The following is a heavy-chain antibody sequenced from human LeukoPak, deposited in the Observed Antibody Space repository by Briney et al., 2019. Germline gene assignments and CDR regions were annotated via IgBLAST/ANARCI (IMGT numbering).Heavy chain of an antibody. CDR3: ARVSGCSGTSCPSGFVDS. J-gene: IGHJ4*02. Sequence: SVKVSCKASGGTFSNYVVGWVRQAPGQGLEWMGGIIPLFGSAKYAQKFQGRVTIVADESTSTAYMELGSLRSDDTAVYYCARVSGCSGTSCPSGFVDSWGQGTLVTVSS. CDR1: GGTFSNYV. CDR2: IIPLFGSA. D-gene: IGHD2-2*01. V-gene: IGHV1-69*13.